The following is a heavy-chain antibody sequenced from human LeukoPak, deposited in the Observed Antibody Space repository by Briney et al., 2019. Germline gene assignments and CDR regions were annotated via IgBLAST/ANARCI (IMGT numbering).Heavy chain of an antibody. Sequence: SETLSLTCTVSGGSISSYYWSWIRQPPGKGLEWIGYIYYSGSTNYNPSLKSRLTISVDASKNQFSLKLSSVTAADTAVYYCAKVYSSSWYGLGACDIWGQGTMVTVSS. J-gene: IGHJ3*02. CDR1: GGSISSYY. CDR3: AKVYSSSWYGLGACDI. D-gene: IGHD6-13*01. V-gene: IGHV4-59*01. CDR2: IYYSGST.